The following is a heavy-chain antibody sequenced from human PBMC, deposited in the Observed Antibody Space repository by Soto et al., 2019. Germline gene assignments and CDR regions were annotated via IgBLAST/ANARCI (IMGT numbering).Heavy chain of an antibody. D-gene: IGHD3-3*01. CDR3: ARVLRFLEWSIGY. V-gene: IGHV1-8*01. Sequence: XSVKVSCKASGYTFTSYDINWVRQATGQGLEWMGWMNPNSGNTGYAQKFQGRVTMTRNTSISTAYMELSSLRSEDTAVYYCARVLRFLEWSIGYWGQGTLVTVSS. J-gene: IGHJ4*02. CDR1: GYTFTSYD. CDR2: MNPNSGNT.